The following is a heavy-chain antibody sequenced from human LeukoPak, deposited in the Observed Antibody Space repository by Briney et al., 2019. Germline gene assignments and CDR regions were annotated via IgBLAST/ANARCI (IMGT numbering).Heavy chain of an antibody. D-gene: IGHD3-10*01. CDR1: GFTFSTYY. Sequence: PGGSLRLSCAASGFTFSTYYMNWVRQAPGKGLEWVSSISSSSTYIYYADSVKGRFTISRDNSKNTLYLQMNSLRAEDTAVYYCAKVGKTENYYGSGRFSYYYYMDVWGKGTTVTISS. CDR2: ISSSSTYI. J-gene: IGHJ6*03. V-gene: IGHV3-21*01. CDR3: AKVGKTENYYGSGRFSYYYYMDV.